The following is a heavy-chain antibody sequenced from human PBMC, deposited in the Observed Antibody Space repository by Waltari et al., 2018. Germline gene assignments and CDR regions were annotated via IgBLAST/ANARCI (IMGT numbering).Heavy chain of an antibody. D-gene: IGHD2-15*01. CDR2: SLPIFCTA. Sequence: QVQLVQSGAEVKKPGSSVKVSCKASGGTFSSYAISWVRQAPGQGLEWMGRSLPIFCTASYAQEVAGRVTITADKSTSTAYMELSSLRSEDTAVYYCARVYCSGGSCYSGARGYFDYWGQGTLVTVSS. CDR3: ARVYCSGGSCYSGARGYFDY. V-gene: IGHV1-69*08. CDR1: GGTFSSYA. J-gene: IGHJ4*02.